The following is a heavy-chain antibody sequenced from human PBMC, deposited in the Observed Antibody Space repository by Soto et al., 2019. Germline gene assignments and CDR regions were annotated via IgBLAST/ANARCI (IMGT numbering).Heavy chain of an antibody. CDR1: GFTFSSYA. V-gene: IGHV3-23*01. D-gene: IGHD6-13*01. Sequence: GGSLRLSCAASGFTFSSYAMSWVRQAPGKGLEWVSAISGSGGSTYYADSVKGRFTISRDNSKNTLYLQMNSLRAEDTAVYYCAKGRPSTAIAAAGNFDYWGQGTLVTVSS. CDR3: AKGRPSTAIAAAGNFDY. CDR2: ISGSGGST. J-gene: IGHJ4*02.